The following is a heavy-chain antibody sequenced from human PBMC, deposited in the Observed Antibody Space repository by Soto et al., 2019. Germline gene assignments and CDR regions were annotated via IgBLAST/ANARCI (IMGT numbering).Heavy chain of an antibody. CDR3: ARVLSSTSWNNWFDP. CDR1: GGYISSGGYS. V-gene: IGHV4-30-2*01. CDR2: IYHSGST. D-gene: IGHD2-2*01. Sequence: SETLSLTCAVSGGYISSGGYSWSWIRQPPGKGLEWIGYIYHSGSTYYNPSLKSRVTISVDRSKNQFSLKLSSVTAADTAVYYCARVLSSTSWNNWFDPWGQGTLVTVSS. J-gene: IGHJ5*02.